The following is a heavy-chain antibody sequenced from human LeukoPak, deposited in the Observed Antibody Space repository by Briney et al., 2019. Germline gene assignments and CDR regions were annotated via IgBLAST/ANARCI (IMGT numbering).Heavy chain of an antibody. Sequence: GGSLRLSCAASGFTFSSYEMNWVRQAPGKGLEWVSYISSSGSTIYYADSVKGRFTISRDNAKNSLYLQMDSLRAEDTAVYYCAREDRSSSWGYSWFDPWGQGTLVTVSS. CDR1: GFTFSSYE. CDR2: ISSSGSTI. V-gene: IGHV3-48*03. CDR3: AREDRSSSWGYSWFDP. J-gene: IGHJ5*02. D-gene: IGHD6-13*01.